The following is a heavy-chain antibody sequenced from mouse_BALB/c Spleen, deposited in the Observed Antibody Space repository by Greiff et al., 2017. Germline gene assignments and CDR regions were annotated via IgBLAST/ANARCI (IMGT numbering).Heavy chain of an antibody. D-gene: IGHD3-1*01. J-gene: IGHJ4*01. V-gene: IGHV2-6-7*01. CDR3: ARVGSGVYYAMDY. CDR1: GFSLTGYG. CDR2: IWGDGST. Sequence: QVQLKESGPGLVAPSQSLSITCTVSGFSLTGYGVNWVRQPPGKGLEWLGMIWGDGSTDYNSALKSRLSISKDNSKSQVFLKMNSLQTDDTARYYCARVGSGVYYAMDYWGQGTSVTVSS.